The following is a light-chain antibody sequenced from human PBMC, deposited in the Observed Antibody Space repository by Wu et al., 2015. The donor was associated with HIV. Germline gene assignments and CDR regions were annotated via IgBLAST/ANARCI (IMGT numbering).Light chain of an antibody. CDR3: QQYGSSPYT. Sequence: EIVLTQSPGTLSLSPGERATLSSRASQSVTSSYVAWYQQKSGQAPRLFIYGASSRAADIPDRFRGSGSGTDFTLTISRLEPEDSAVYYCQQYGSSPYTFGQGTKLEIK. J-gene: IGKJ2*01. CDR1: QSVTSSY. V-gene: IGKV3-20*01. CDR2: GAS.